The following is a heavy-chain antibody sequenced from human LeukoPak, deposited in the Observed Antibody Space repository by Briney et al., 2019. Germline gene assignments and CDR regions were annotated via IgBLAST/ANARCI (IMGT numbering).Heavy chain of an antibody. CDR2: ISWNSGSI. D-gene: IGHD6-19*01. J-gene: IGHJ4*02. CDR3: AKDLEGGSSGWYGGTCFDY. CDR1: GFTFDDYA. Sequence: GGSLRLSCAASGFTFDDYAMHWVRQAPGKGLEWVSGISWNSGSIGYADSVKGRFTISRDNAKNSLYLQMNSLRAEDTALYYCAKDLEGGSSGWYGGTCFDYWGQGTLVTVSS. V-gene: IGHV3-9*01.